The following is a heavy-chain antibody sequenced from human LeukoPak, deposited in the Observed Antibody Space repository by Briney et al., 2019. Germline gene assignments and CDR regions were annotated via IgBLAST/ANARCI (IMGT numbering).Heavy chain of an antibody. D-gene: IGHD1-26*01. CDR1: GYTFSNFG. CDR3: ARDGRSTDDY. CDR2: ISGNNDNP. V-gene: IGHV1-18*01. Sequence: ASVTVPCKASGYTFSNFGISWVRQAPGQGLEWMGWISGNNDNPNYGQNFQGRFTVTSDSSTSTAYMELRNLRSDDTAGYYCARDGRSTDDYWGQGTLVTVSS. J-gene: IGHJ4*02.